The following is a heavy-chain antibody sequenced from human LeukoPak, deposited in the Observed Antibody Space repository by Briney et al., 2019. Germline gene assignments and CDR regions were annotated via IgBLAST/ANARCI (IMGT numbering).Heavy chain of an antibody. CDR1: GGSISSSTYY. Sequence: PSETLSLTCTVSGGSISSSTYYWGWMRQPPGKGLEWIGSIFCSGNTFYNPSLKSRVTLSVDTAKNQFSLRLSSVTAADTAVYYCARLGDTLSTARHFDYWGQGTLVTVSS. J-gene: IGHJ4*02. V-gene: IGHV4-39*01. CDR3: ARLGDTLSTARHFDY. CDR2: IFCSGNT. D-gene: IGHD5/OR15-5a*01.